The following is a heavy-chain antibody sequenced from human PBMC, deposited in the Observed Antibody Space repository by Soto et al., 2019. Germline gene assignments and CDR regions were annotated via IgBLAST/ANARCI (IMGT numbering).Heavy chain of an antibody. CDR1: GYSYTRYY. Sequence: ASVRVSCKTSGYSYTRYYMHWVRQENGQGLEWMGIINPSGGRTSYAQKFQGRVTMTRDTSTSTVYMELSSLRSEDTAVYYCARDGTYYYFCSGSTAPQNYYYYLDVWGKGTTVTVSS. J-gene: IGHJ6*03. CDR3: ARDGTYYYFCSGSTAPQNYYYYLDV. V-gene: IGHV1-46*03. D-gene: IGHD3-3*01. CDR2: INPSGGRT.